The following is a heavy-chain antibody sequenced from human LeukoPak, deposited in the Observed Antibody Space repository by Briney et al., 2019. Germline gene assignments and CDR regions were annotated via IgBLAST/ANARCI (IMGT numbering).Heavy chain of an antibody. CDR3: ARTPEYDSSPIDY. Sequence: GGSLRLSCAASGFTFRSYGMHWVRQAPGKGLEWVAVIWYDGSNKYYADSVKGRFTISRDNSKNTLYLQMNSLRAEDTAVYYCARTPEYDSSPIDYWGQGTLVTVSS. CDR2: IWYDGSNK. D-gene: IGHD3-22*01. CDR1: GFTFRSYG. V-gene: IGHV3-33*01. J-gene: IGHJ4*02.